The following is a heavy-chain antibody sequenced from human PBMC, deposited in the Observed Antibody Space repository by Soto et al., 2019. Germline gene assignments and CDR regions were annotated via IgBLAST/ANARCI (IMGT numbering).Heavy chain of an antibody. CDR3: AREPRTGPESYGNNWFGP. V-gene: IGHV1-69*01. CDR1: GGTFSSYA. D-gene: IGHD5-18*01. J-gene: IGHJ5*02. CDR2: IIPIFGTA. Sequence: QVQLVQSGAEVKKPGSSVKVSCKASGGTFSSYAISWVRQAPGQGLEWMGGIIPIFGTANYAQKFQGRVTITADESTSTAYMELSSLRSEDTAVYYCAREPRTGPESYGNNWFGPWGQGTLVTVSS.